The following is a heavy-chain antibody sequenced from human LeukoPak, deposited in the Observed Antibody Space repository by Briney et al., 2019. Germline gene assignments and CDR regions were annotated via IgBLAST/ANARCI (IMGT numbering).Heavy chain of an antibody. CDR1: GYSFTSYY. Sequence: ASVRVSCKASGYSFTSYYMHWVRQAPGQGVEWMGLINPSGSSTTYAQRFQGRVTMTRDISTSTDYMELTSLTSDDTAMYYCARDNSVGETAWWFDPWGQGTLVTVSS. V-gene: IGHV1-46*01. J-gene: IGHJ5*02. D-gene: IGHD1-26*01. CDR2: INPSGSST. CDR3: ARDNSVGETAWWFDP.